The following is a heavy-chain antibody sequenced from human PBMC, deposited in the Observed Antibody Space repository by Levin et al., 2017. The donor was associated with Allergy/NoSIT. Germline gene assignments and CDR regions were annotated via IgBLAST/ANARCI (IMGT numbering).Heavy chain of an antibody. Sequence: GESLKISCTASGFTFGDYAMSWVRQAPGKGLEWVGFIRSKAYGGTTEYAASVKGRFTISRDDSKSIAYLQMNSLKTEDTAVYYCTRDLVQGNYGMDVWGQGTTVTVSS. J-gene: IGHJ6*02. V-gene: IGHV3-49*04. CDR1: GFTFGDYA. CDR3: TRDLVQGNYGMDV. CDR2: IRSKAYGGTT. D-gene: IGHD3-10*01.